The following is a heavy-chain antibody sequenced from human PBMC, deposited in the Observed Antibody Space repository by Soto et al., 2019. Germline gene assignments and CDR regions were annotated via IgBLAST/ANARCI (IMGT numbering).Heavy chain of an antibody. CDR1: GYTFTDYY. Sequence: QVQLVQSGAEVKKPGASVKVSCRASGYTFTDYYIHWVRQAPGQGLEWMGWININTGVTSYARKFQGWVTMTRDTSISTAYMQLSTSKSDETAVYYCARCYGGDFHYSMDLWGQGTTVTVS. CDR2: ININTGVT. V-gene: IGHV1-2*04. CDR3: ARCYGGDFHYSMDL. J-gene: IGHJ6*02. D-gene: IGHD4-17*01.